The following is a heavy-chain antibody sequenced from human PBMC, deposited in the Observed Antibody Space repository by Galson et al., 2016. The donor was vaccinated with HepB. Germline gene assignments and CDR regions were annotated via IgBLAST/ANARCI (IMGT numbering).Heavy chain of an antibody. J-gene: IGHJ4*02. D-gene: IGHD1-1*01. CDR3: ARDLGHLEPKKNAWDKHFDY. CDR2: INPNNGAT. V-gene: IGHV1-2*02. CDR1: GYTFTNYR. Sequence: SVKVSCKASGYTFTNYRIYWVRQAPGQGLEWMGWINPNNGATRYAQKFPGRVSVSRDTSISTTYMELSSLRPDDTALYYCARDLGHLEPKKNAWDKHFDYWGQGTLVTVSS.